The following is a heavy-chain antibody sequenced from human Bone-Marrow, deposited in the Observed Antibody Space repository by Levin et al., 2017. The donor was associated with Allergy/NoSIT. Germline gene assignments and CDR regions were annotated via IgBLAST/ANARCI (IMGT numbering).Heavy chain of an antibody. V-gene: IGHV3-33*06. D-gene: IGHD1-26*01. CDR1: GFTFSDYG. J-gene: IGHJ3*02. Sequence: GESLKISCEASGFTFSDYGMHWVRQAPGKGLEWVAVIWYDGNNKYYADSVKGRFTISRDNSKNTLYLQMNSLRAEDTAVYYCAKDSGSHHDAFDIWGQGTMVTVSS. CDR2: IWYDGNNK. CDR3: AKDSGSHHDAFDI.